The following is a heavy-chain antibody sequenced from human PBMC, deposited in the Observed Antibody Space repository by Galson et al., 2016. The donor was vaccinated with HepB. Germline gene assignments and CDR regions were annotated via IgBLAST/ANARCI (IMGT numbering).Heavy chain of an antibody. J-gene: IGHJ5*02. CDR2: IYHSGST. CDR1: GGPVSSGGGYF. V-gene: IGHV4-30-2*01. CDR3: ARGAVSSGFDP. Sequence: LSLTCAVSGGPVSSGGGYFWSWIRQPPGKGLEWIGYIYHSGSTHYNPSLKSRVTVSLDRSQNQFSLQLISMTAADTAVYYCARGAVSSGFDPWGQGTLVTVSS.